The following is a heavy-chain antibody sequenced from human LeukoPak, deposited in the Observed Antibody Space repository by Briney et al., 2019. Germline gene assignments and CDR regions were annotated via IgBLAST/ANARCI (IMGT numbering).Heavy chain of an antibody. CDR3: ARGDYGDYENWFDP. J-gene: IGHJ5*02. CDR1: GGSISNSY. D-gene: IGHD4-17*01. V-gene: IGHV4-4*07. Sequence: SETLSLTCTLSGGSISNSYWSWIRQPAGKGLEWIGRVHASGSTNYNPSLRSRVTMSADTSRNQFSLKLTSVTAADTAVYYCARGDYGDYENWFDPWGQGTLVTVSS. CDR2: VHASGST.